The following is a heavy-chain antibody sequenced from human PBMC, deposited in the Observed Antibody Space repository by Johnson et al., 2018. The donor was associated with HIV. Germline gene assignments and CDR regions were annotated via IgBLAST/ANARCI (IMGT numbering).Heavy chain of an antibody. CDR2: IGTAGDT. CDR1: GFTFSNYD. Sequence: VQLVESGGGLIQPGGSLRLSCAASGFTFSNYDMYWVRQATGKGLEWVSGIGTAGDTYYADYLKGRFTISREDAKNSLYLQMNSLRAGDTAVYYCARGGSHITIFGVDINMGAFDIWGQGTMVTVSS. V-gene: IGHV3-13*01. J-gene: IGHJ3*02. D-gene: IGHD3-3*01. CDR3: ARGGSHITIFGVDINMGAFDI.